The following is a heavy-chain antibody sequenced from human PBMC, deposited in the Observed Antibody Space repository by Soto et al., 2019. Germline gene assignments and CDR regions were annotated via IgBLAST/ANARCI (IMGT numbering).Heavy chain of an antibody. J-gene: IGHJ6*02. CDR3: VKGYWKGDV. V-gene: IGHV3-23*01. CDR2: ISGSGGSI. Sequence: EVQLLESGGGLVQPGGSLRLSCAASGFTFSTYAMNWVRQAPGNGLEWVSAISGSGGSIHYADSVKGRFTISRDNSKNELYLQMNSLRDEDTAVYHCVKGYWKGDVWGQGTTVTVSS. D-gene: IGHD1-1*01. CDR1: GFTFSTYA.